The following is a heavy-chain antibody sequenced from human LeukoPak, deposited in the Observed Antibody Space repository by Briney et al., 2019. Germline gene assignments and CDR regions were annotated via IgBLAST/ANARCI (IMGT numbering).Heavy chain of an antibody. CDR2: ISSSGSTI. Sequence: GGSLRLSCTASGFTFSSYEMNWVRQAPGKGLEWVSYISSSGSTIYYADSVKGRFTISRDNAKNSLYLQMNSLTAEDTAVYYCARVGYSSGRYYYFYHMDVWGNGTTVTVSS. CDR3: ARVGYSSGRYYYFYHMDV. J-gene: IGHJ6*03. D-gene: IGHD6-19*01. V-gene: IGHV3-48*03. CDR1: GFTFSSYE.